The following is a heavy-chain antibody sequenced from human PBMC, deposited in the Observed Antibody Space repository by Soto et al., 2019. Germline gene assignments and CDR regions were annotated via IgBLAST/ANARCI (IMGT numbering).Heavy chain of an antibody. V-gene: IGHV4-4*07. CDR2: IYTSGST. Sequence: PSETQSLTCTVSGGSISSYYWSWIRQPAGKGLEWIGRIYTSGSTNYNPSLKSRVTMSVDTSKNQFSLKLSSVTAADTAVYYCARVRIAARTGAYGMDVWGQGTTVTVSS. CDR3: ARVRIAARTGAYGMDV. CDR1: GGSISSYY. D-gene: IGHD6-6*01. J-gene: IGHJ6*02.